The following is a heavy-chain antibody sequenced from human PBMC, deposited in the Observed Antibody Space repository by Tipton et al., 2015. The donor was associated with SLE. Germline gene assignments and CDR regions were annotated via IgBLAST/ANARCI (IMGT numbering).Heavy chain of an antibody. V-gene: IGHV4-61*02. J-gene: IGHJ5*02. Sequence: TLSLTCTVSGGSISSGSYYWSWIRQPAGKGLEWIGRIYTSGSTNYNPSLKSRVTISVDTSKNQFSLKLSSVTAADTAVYYCAREGNCSGGSCWNWVDPWGQGTLVTVSS. D-gene: IGHD2-15*01. CDR3: AREGNCSGGSCWNWVDP. CDR1: GGSISSGSYY. CDR2: IYTSGST.